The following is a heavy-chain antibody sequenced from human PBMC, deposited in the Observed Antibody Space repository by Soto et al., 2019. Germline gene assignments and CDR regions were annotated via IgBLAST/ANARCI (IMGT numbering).Heavy chain of an antibody. J-gene: IGHJ1*01. CDR1: GASISSAGYS. CDR3: ARFTAFRSGYYKAEYFKH. CDR2: ITYSGDT. V-gene: IGHV4-31*03. D-gene: IGHD3-3*01. Sequence: SETLSLTCTVSGASISSAGYSWSWVRQHPGKGLEWIGYITYSGDTDYNPSLRSRVSISIDTSRNQFSLKLSSVTAADTAVYYCARFTAFRSGYYKAEYFKHWGPGTLVTVSS.